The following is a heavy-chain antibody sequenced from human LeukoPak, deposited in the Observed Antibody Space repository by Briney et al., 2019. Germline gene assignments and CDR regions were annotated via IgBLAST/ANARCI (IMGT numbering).Heavy chain of an antibody. CDR3: ARTKTGYSSGWSGDLDY. D-gene: IGHD6-19*01. CDR1: GFTFSSYA. CDR2: ISYDGSNK. V-gene: IGHV3-30*04. J-gene: IGHJ4*02. Sequence: GGSLRLSCVASGFTFSSYAIHWVRQAPGKGLEWVAVISYDGSNKYYADSVKGRFTISRDDSKNTLYLQMNSLRAEDTAVYYCARTKTGYSSGWSGDLDYWGQGTLVTVSS.